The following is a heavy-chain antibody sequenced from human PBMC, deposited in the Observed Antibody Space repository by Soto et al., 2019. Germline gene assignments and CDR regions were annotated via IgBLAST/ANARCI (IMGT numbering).Heavy chain of an antibody. CDR3: ARGPTTEGYYYYYGMDV. CDR1: GGTFSSYA. J-gene: IGHJ6*02. D-gene: IGHD1-26*01. Sequence: SVKVSCKASGGTFSSYAISWVRQAPGQGLEWMGGIIPIFGTANYAQKFQGRVTITADESTSTAYMELSSLRSEDTAVYYCARGPTTEGYYYYYGMDVWGQGTPVTVSS. CDR2: IIPIFGTA. V-gene: IGHV1-69*13.